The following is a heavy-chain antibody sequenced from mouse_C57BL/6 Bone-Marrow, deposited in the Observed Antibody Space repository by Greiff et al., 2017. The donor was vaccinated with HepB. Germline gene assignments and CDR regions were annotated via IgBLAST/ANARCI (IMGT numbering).Heavy chain of an antibody. CDR3: TATVVARDWYFDV. J-gene: IGHJ1*03. CDR1: GFTFSNYW. CDR2: IRLKSDNYAT. V-gene: IGHV6-3*01. D-gene: IGHD1-1*01. Sequence: EVMLVESGGGLVQPGGSMKLSCVASGFTFSNYWMNWVRQSPEKGLEWVAQIRLKSDNYATHYAESVKGRFTISRDDSKSSVYLQMNNLRAEDTGIYYCTATVVARDWYFDVWGTGTTVTVSS.